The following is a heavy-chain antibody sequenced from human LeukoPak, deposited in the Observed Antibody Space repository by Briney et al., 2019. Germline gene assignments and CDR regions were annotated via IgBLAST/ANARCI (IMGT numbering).Heavy chain of an antibody. CDR2: MNSNSCNK. Sequence: ASVKLSRKSSGYTFTSYDNNWVRQATGRGLEWVGCMNSNSCNKGYAQTSQESDTITRNTSINTPYMDLSSLRSDDAPVYYCASSYGARYCSSTSCPNDAFHIWGQGTMVTLSS. D-gene: IGHD2-2*01. V-gene: IGHV1-8*03. CDR3: ASSYGARYCSSTSCPNDAFHI. CDR1: GYTFTSYD. J-gene: IGHJ3*02.